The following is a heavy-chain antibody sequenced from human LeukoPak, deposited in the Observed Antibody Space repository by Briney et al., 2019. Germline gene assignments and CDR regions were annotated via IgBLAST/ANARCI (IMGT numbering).Heavy chain of an antibody. V-gene: IGHV3-7*03. CDR3: ARDLFPGLRDQYYYYGMDV. CDR1: GFTFSSYW. Sequence: GGSLRLSCAASGFTFSSYWMSWVRQAPGKGLEWVANIKQDGSEKYYVDSVKGRFTISRDNAKNSLYLQMNSLRAEDTAVYYCARDLFPGLRDQYYYYGMDVWGQGTTVTVSS. D-gene: IGHD3-16*01. CDR2: IKQDGSEK. J-gene: IGHJ6*02.